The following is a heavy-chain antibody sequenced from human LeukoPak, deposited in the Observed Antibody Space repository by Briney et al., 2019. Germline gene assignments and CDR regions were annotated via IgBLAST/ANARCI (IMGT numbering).Heavy chain of an antibody. D-gene: IGHD4-23*01. J-gene: IGHJ4*02. CDR3: ARSGYGGNSVDY. CDR2: IIPLLGIA. CDR1: GGTFSSYA. V-gene: IGHV1-69*04. Sequence: SVKVSCKASGGTFSSYAISWVRQAPGQGLEWMGRIIPLLGIANYAQKFQGRVTITADKSTSTAYMELSSLRSEDTAVYYCARSGYGGNSVDYWGQGTLVTVSS.